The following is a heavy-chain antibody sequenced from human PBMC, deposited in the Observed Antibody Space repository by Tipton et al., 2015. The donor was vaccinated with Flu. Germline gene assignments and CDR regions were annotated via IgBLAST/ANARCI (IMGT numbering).Heavy chain of an antibody. CDR2: IYHSGST. CDR3: SRDFCSGGFCYPDY. D-gene: IGHD2-15*01. Sequence: LRLSCTVSGGSISSSSYYWGWIRQPPGKGLEWIGSIYHSGSTYYNPSLKSRVTISVDTAKNQFSLELSSVTAADTAVYYCSRDFCSGGFCYPDYWGQGTLVTVSS. CDR1: GGSISSSSYY. V-gene: IGHV4-39*07. J-gene: IGHJ4*02.